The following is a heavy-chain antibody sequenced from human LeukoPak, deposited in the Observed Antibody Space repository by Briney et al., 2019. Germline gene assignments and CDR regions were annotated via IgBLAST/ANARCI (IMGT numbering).Heavy chain of an antibody. CDR1: GGSISSYY. J-gene: IGHJ6*03. CDR3: ARGVSSSPGVPYYYYYMDV. Sequence: SETLSLTCTVSGGSISSYYWSWIRQPARKGLEWIGRIYTSGSTNYNPSLKSRVTMSVDTSKNQFSLKLSSVTAADTAVYYCARGVSSSPGVPYYYYYMDVWAKGPRSPSP. D-gene: IGHD6-6*01. CDR2: IYTSGST. V-gene: IGHV4-4*07.